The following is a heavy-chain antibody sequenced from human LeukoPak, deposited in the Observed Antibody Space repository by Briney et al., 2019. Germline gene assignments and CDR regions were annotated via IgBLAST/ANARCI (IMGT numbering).Heavy chain of an antibody. J-gene: IGHJ6*02. CDR3: ARDRSPEHYYDSSHWDYYYGMDV. V-gene: IGHV4-30-2*01. D-gene: IGHD3-22*01. CDR1: GGSISSGGYS. Sequence: SETLSLTCAVSGGSISSGGYSWSWIRQPPGKGLEWIGYIYRSGSTYYNPSLKSRVTISVDRSKNQFSLKLSSVTAADTAVYYCARDRSPEHYYDSSHWDYYYGMDVWGQGTTVTVSS. CDR2: IYRSGST.